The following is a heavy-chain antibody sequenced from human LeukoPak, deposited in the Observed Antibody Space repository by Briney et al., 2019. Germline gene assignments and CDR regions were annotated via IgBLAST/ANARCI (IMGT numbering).Heavy chain of an antibody. CDR1: GLTFNSYA. V-gene: IGHV3-23*01. D-gene: IGHD1-26*01. CDR2: ISANGGST. CDR3: AKERSYENYFDY. J-gene: IGHJ4*02. Sequence: GGSLRLSCAASGLTFNSYAMSWVRQAPGKGLEWVSAISANGGSTYYADSVKGRFTISRDNSKNTLYLQMNSLRAEDTAVYYCAKERSYENYFDYWGQGTLVTVSS.